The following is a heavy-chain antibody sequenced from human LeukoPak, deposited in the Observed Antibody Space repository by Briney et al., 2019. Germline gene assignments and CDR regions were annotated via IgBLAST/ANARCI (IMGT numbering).Heavy chain of an antibody. CDR1: GGSISSYY. CDR3: ARLYYDFWSGYPFDP. J-gene: IGHJ5*02. D-gene: IGHD3-3*01. CDR2: IYTSGST. Sequence: PSETLSLTCTVSGGSISSYYWSWIRQPAGKGLEWIGRIYTSGSTNYNPSLKSRVTISVDTSKNQFSLKLSSVTAADTAVYYCARLYYDFWSGYPFDPWGQGTLVTVSS. V-gene: IGHV4-4*07.